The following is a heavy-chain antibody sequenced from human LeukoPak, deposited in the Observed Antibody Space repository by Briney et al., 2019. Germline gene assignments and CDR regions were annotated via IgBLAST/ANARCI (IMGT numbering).Heavy chain of an antibody. CDR2: ISSSGSS. D-gene: IGHD4-23*01. Sequence: SETLSLTCTVSVGSINSYYWSWIRQPPGAGLEYIGYISSSGSSNYNPSLRSRVTISVHTSKNQFSLKLSSVTAADTAVYYCARDGGNSPFDYWGQGTLVTVSS. CDR1: VGSINSYY. CDR3: ARDGGNSPFDY. J-gene: IGHJ4*02. V-gene: IGHV4-4*09.